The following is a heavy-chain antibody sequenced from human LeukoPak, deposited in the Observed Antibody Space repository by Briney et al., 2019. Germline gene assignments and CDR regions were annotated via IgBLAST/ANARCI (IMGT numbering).Heavy chain of an antibody. CDR2: ISGSGGST. V-gene: IGHV3-23*01. J-gene: IGHJ3*02. CDR3: AKDRIENPVSPWADTFDI. Sequence: QPGGSLRLSCAASGFTFSSYAMSWVRQAPGKGLEWVSAISGSGGSTYYADSVKGRFTISRDNSKNTLYLQMNSLRAEDTAVYYCAKDRIENPVSPWADTFDIWGQGTMVTVSS. D-gene: IGHD2/OR15-2a*01. CDR1: GFTFSSYA.